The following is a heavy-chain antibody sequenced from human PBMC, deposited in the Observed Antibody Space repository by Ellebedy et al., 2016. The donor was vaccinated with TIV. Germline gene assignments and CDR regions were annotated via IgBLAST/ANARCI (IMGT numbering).Heavy chain of an antibody. CDR2: IKQDGSEK. CDR3: ARAVGGVGST. CDR1: GFTFSNYW. D-gene: IGHD1-26*01. J-gene: IGHJ4*02. V-gene: IGHV3-7*01. Sequence: GESLKISXAASGFTFSNYWMSWVRQASGKGLEWVANIKQDGSEKYYVDSVKGRFTISRDNAKNSVYLQMNSLRAEGTAVYYCARAVGGVGSTWGQGTLVTVSS.